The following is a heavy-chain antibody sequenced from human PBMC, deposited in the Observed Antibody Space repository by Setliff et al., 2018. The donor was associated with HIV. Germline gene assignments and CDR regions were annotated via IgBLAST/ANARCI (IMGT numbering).Heavy chain of an antibody. J-gene: IGHJ4*02. CDR3: ATRPRMAARPFDY. CDR2: IFHSGDT. D-gene: IGHD6-6*01. V-gene: IGHV4-31*03. CDR1: GVSVGSGDYY. Sequence: SETLSLTCSVSGVSVGSGDYYWHWIRQHPEKALEWIGYIFHSGDTYYNPSLKSRISMTVDTSKNQFSLELASLTAADTAVYYCATRPRMAARPFDYWGQGRLVTVS.